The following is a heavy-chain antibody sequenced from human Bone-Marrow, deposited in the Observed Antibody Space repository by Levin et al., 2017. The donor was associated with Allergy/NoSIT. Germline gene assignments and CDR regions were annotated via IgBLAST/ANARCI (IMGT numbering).Heavy chain of an antibody. D-gene: IGHD2-15*01. CDR2: IKQDGGEK. CDR3: ARDRAEGHGSYAQY. J-gene: IGHJ4*02. V-gene: IGHV3-7*01. Sequence: RGESLKISCAASGFSFSSFWMSWVRQAPGKGLEWVANIKQDGGEKYHVDSVKGRFTISRDNAKNSLYLQMNSLRAEDTAVYYCARDRAEGHGSYAQYWGQGSLVTVSS. CDR1: GFSFSSFW.